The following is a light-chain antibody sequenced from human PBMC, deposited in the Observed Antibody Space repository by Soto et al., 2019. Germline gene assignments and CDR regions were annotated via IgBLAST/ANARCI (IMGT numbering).Light chain of an antibody. CDR3: QQNDNLRWT. J-gene: IGKJ1*01. V-gene: IGKV1-33*01. Sequence: DIQLTQSPSSLSAAVGDRVTITCQASQDISTFLNWYQQKPGKAPNLLIYDASELQTGVPSRFSGSGSGTDFTFTINSLQPEDIATYYCQQNDNLRWTFGQGTKVDIK. CDR1: QDISTF. CDR2: DAS.